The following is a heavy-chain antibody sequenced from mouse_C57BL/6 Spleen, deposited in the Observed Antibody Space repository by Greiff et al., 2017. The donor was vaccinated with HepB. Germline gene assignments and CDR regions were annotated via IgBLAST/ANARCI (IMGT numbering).Heavy chain of an antibody. CDR3: ARWGYSNYLSYFDY. D-gene: IGHD2-5*01. CDR2: IYPGDGDT. Sequence: VQLQQSGAELVKPGASVKISCKASGYAFSSYWMNWVKQRPGKGLEWIGQIYPGDGDTNYNGKFKGKATLTADKSSSTAYMQLSSLTSEDSAVYFCARWGYSNYLSYFDYWGQGTTLTVSS. V-gene: IGHV1-80*01. J-gene: IGHJ2*01. CDR1: GYAFSSYW.